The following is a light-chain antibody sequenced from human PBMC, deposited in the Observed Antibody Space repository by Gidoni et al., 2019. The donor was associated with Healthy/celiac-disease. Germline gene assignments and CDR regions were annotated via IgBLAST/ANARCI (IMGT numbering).Light chain of an antibody. CDR2: DAS. J-gene: IGKJ2*01. CDR3: QQYNSYSGYT. Sequence: DIQLTQPISTLSASVGDRVTITCRASQSISSWLAWYQQKPGKAPKLLIYDASSLESGVPSRFSGSGSGTECTLTISSLQPDDFATYYCQQYNSYSGYTFGQGTKLEIK. V-gene: IGKV1-5*01. CDR1: QSISSW.